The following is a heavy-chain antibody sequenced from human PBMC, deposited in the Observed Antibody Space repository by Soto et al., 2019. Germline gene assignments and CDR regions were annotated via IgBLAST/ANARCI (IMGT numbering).Heavy chain of an antibody. CDR2: ITGTDGTT. J-gene: IGHJ5*02. Sequence: GRSLRLSWAASVFTFSSYGMSWVRQAPGKGLEWVSAITGTDGTTYYADSVKGRFTISRDNSKNTLYLLMNSLRAEDTAVYYCEKCTAVGCDSPFDPWGQGTQVTVSS. D-gene: IGHD2-15*01. CDR1: VFTFSSYG. V-gene: IGHV3-23*01. CDR3: EKCTAVGCDSPFDP.